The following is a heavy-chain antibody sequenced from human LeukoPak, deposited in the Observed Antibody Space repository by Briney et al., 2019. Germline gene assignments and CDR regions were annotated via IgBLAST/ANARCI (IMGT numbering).Heavy chain of an antibody. J-gene: IGHJ6*02. CDR3: ARDRYSSGWDPNYYYYGMDV. D-gene: IGHD6-19*01. CDR2: ISYDGSNK. V-gene: IGHV3-30-3*01. Sequence: GGSLRLSCAASGFTFSSYAMHWVRQAPGKGLEWVAVISYDGSNKYYADSVKGRFTISRDNSKNTLYLQMNSLRAEDTAVYYCARDRYSSGWDPNYYYYGMDVWGQGTTVTVSS. CDR1: GFTFSSYA.